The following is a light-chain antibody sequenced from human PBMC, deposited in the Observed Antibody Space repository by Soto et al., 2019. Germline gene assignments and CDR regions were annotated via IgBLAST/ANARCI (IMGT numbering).Light chain of an antibody. CDR3: HKYTEWGPPQI. CDR2: GVS. V-gene: IGKV3D-15*01. CDR1: QSVANIH. J-gene: IGKJ1*01. Sequence: ETVLSRSPGTRALSLGERATLSGRASQSVANIHFAWYQQKPGRAPRLLILGVSNRATGIPARFSGSGSGTEFSLSVTSMQSEAFAVYARHKYTEWGPPQIVGQGTKVDIK.